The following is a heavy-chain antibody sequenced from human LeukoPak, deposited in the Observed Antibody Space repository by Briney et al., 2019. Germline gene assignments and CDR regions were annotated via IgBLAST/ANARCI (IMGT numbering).Heavy chain of an antibody. Sequence: GGSLRLSCVASGFTFSNFGVHWVRQAPGKGLEWVAVISYNGHYEYYGESVKGRFTISRDNSKNTVSLQMDNLRIEDTAVYYCVRGGSPPTSTWSLDEWGQGTLVSVSS. D-gene: IGHD1-26*01. CDR2: ISYNGHYE. V-gene: IGHV3-30*03. CDR3: VRGGSPPTSTWSLDE. J-gene: IGHJ4*02. CDR1: GFTFSNFG.